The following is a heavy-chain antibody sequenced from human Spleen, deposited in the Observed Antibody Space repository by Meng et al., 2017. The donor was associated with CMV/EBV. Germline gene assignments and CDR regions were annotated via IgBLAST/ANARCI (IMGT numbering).Heavy chain of an antibody. CDR3: AKDAEYGTAWYYWFAS. V-gene: IGHV1-18*01. J-gene: IGHJ5*01. Sequence: SGYTFTTYGISWVRQAPEQGLEWLGWISTFDGNTNYAPKFQGRLTMTTDRSTTTAFLELKSLRPDDTAVYYCAKDAEYGTAWYYWFASWGQGTLVTVSS. D-gene: IGHD4/OR15-4a*01. CDR1: GYTFTTYG. CDR2: ISTFDGNT.